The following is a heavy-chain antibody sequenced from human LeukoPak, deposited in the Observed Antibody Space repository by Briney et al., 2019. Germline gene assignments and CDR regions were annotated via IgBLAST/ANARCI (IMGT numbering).Heavy chain of an antibody. D-gene: IGHD6-13*01. CDR1: GFTFRSYW. J-gene: IGHJ4*02. CDR2: IKHDGIEK. V-gene: IGHV3-7*04. Sequence: AGSLRLSCAASGFTFRSYWMSWVRQAPGKGLEWVANIKHDGIEKHYVDSVEGRFTVSRDNVKNSLYLQMNSLRAEDTAVYCCARLGQLALDYWGQGTLVTVSS. CDR3: ARLGQLALDY.